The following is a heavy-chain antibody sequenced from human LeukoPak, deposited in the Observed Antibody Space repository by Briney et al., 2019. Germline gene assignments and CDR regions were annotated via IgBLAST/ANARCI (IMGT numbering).Heavy chain of an antibody. J-gene: IGHJ5*02. D-gene: IGHD6-13*01. Sequence: SETLSLTCTVSGVTISNNTFYWGWIRQPPGTGLEWIATMHDRGSTYYNPSLESRVTISVDTSKNQFSLSLSSVTAADTAVYYCARHTDSSVCDDAYFDPWGQGTPVTVSS. CDR2: MHDRGST. CDR3: ARHTDSSVCDDAYFDP. CDR1: GVTISNNTFY. V-gene: IGHV4-39*01.